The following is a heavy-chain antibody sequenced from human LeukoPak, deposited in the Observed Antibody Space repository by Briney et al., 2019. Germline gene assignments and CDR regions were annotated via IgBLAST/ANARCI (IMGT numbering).Heavy chain of an antibody. CDR2: INWNGGST. CDR1: DG. J-gene: IGHJ4*02. Sequence: GGSLRLSCAASDGMSWVRQAPGKGLEWVSGINWNGGSTGYADSVKGRFTISRDNAKNSLYLQMSSLRAEDTALYYCARDSGLGYCSSTSCRPGYWGQGTLVTVSS. V-gene: IGHV3-20*04. CDR3: ARDSGLGYCSSTSCRPGY. D-gene: IGHD2-2*01.